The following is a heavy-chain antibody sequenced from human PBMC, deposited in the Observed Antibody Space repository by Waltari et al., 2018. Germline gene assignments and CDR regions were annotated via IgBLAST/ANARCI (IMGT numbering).Heavy chain of an antibody. V-gene: IGHV1-46*01. J-gene: IGHJ5*02. D-gene: IGHD3-10*01. CDR1: GYTFTSYY. Sequence: QVQLVQSGAEVKKPGASVKVSCKASGYTFTSYYMHWVRQAPGQGLEWMGIINPSGGNTNYARKVQGRVTMTTDTSTSTAYMELRSLRSDDTAVYYCARDGFREAVGFDPWGQGTLVTVSS. CDR3: ARDGFREAVGFDP. CDR2: INPSGGNT.